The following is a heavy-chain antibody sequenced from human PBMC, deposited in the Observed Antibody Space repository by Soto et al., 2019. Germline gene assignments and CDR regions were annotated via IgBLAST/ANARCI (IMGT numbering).Heavy chain of an antibody. CDR3: ASDFGFSSTSRLSTSYYYSLDL. J-gene: IGHJ6*02. CDR2: INPNSGGT. Sequence: ASVKVSCKASGYTFTGYYMHWVRQAPGQGLEWMGWINPNSGGTNYAQKFQGWVTMTRDTSISTAYMELSRLRSDDTAVYYCASDFGFSSTSRLSTSYYYSLDLWGQGTTVTVSS. V-gene: IGHV1-2*04. CDR1: GYTFTGYY. D-gene: IGHD3-3*01.